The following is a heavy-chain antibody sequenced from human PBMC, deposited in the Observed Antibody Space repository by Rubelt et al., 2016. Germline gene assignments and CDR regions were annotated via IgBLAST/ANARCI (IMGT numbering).Heavy chain of an antibody. CDR2: IFYSGSQ. CDR3: ARHATTDRSLDP. V-gene: IGHV4-59*08. CDR1: GGSMNGYY. J-gene: IGHJ5*02. D-gene: IGHD4-11*01. Sequence: QVQLQESGPGLVKPSETLSLTCTVSGGSMNGYYYSWVRQPPGKGLEWIAYIFYSGSQYSNPSLKSRVTISVDTSMNQVSLNLSSVAAADTAVYYCARHATTDRSLDPWGQGTLVSVSS.